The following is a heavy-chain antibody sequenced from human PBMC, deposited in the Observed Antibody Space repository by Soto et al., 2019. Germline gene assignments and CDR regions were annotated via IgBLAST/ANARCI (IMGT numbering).Heavy chain of an antibody. CDR2: INSDGSST. D-gene: IGHD3-3*01. CDR3: ARDHRGDYYYCMDV. V-gene: IGHV3-74*01. J-gene: IGHJ6*02. Sequence: GGSLRLSCAASGFTFSSYWMHWVRQAPGKGLGWVSRINSDGSSTSYADSVKGRFTISRDNAKNTLYLQMNSLRAEDTAVYYCARDHRGDYYYCMDVWGQGTTVTVSS. CDR1: GFTFSSYW.